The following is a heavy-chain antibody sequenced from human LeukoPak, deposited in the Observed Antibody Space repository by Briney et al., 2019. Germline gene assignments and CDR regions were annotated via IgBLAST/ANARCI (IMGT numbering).Heavy chain of an antibody. CDR3: ARGRGKL. CDR2: VSDSGST. D-gene: IGHD3-10*01. Sequence: PSETLSLTCTVSGGSISSYYWSWIRQSPGKGLEWIAYVSDSGSTNYNPSLKSRVTISVDTSKNQFSLKLSSVTAADTAVYYCARGRGKLWGQGTLVTVSS. CDR1: GGSISSYY. J-gene: IGHJ4*02. V-gene: IGHV4-59*12.